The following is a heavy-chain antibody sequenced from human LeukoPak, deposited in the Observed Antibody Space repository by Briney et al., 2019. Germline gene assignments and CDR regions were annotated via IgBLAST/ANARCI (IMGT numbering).Heavy chain of an antibody. CDR1: GFTVSGNY. D-gene: IGHD3-10*01. CDR3: ARFMVRGDSDAFDI. V-gene: IGHV3-53*01. J-gene: IGHJ3*02. CDR2: IYSGGST. Sequence: PGGSLRLSCAASGFTVSGNYMSWVRRAPGKGLEWVSVIYSGGSTYYADSVKGRFTISRDNSKNTLYLQMNGLRAEDTAVYYCARFMVRGDSDAFDIWGQGTMVTVSS.